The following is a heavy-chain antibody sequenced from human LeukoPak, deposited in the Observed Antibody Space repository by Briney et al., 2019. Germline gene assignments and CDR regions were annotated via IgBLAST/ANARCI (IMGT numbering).Heavy chain of an antibody. J-gene: IGHJ4*02. D-gene: IGHD3-22*01. V-gene: IGHV6-1*01. Sequence: SQTLSLTCAISGDSVSSNSAAWNWIRQSPSRGLEWQGRTYYRSTWYNDYAVSVKSRITINADTSKNQVSLQLNSVTPEDTAVYYCARDYDSGDYYRPFAYWGQGTLVTVSS. CDR1: GDSVSSNSAA. CDR2: TYYRSTWYN. CDR3: ARDYDSGDYYRPFAY.